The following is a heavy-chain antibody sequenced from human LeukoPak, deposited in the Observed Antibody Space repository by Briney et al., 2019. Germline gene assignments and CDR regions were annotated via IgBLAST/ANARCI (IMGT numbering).Heavy chain of an antibody. Sequence: PGRSLRLSCAASGFTFSSYGTHWVRQAPGKGLEWVAVISYDGSNKYYADSVKGRFTISRDNSKNTLYLQMNSLRAEDTAVYYCAKEANDYGDYGGFDYWGQGTLVTVSS. V-gene: IGHV3-30*18. J-gene: IGHJ4*02. D-gene: IGHD4-17*01. CDR1: GFTFSSYG. CDR2: ISYDGSNK. CDR3: AKEANDYGDYGGFDY.